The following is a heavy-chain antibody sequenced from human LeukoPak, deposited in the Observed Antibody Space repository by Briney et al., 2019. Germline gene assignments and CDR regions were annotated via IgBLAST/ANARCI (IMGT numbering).Heavy chain of an antibody. D-gene: IGHD6-13*01. CDR3: ARGYSSSWYWDY. V-gene: IGHV4-34*01. CDR2: INHSGST. CDR1: GGSISTYY. J-gene: IGHJ4*02. Sequence: PSETLSLTCAVSGGSISTYYWSWIRQPPGKGLEWIGEINHSGSTNYNPSLKSRVTISVDTSKNQFSLKLSSVTAADTAVYYCARGYSSSWYWDYWGQGTLVTVSS.